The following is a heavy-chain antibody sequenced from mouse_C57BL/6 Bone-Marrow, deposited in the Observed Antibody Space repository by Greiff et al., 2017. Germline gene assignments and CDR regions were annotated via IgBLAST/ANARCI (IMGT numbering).Heavy chain of an antibody. CDR2: ISSGGDYL. Sequence: EVQVVESGEGLVKPGGSLKLSCAASGFTFSSYAMSWVRQTPEQRLEWVAYISSGGDYLYYADTVKGRFTISRDNARNTLYLQMSSLKSEDTAMYYCTRRAICHYAMDYWGQGTSVTVSS. J-gene: IGHJ4*01. V-gene: IGHV5-9-1*02. CDR3: TRRAICHYAMDY. CDR1: GFTFSSYA.